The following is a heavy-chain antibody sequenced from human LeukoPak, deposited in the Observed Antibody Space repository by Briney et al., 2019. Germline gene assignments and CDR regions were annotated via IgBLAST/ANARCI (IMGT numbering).Heavy chain of an antibody. CDR2: ISGSGGSA. J-gene: IGHJ4*02. D-gene: IGHD3-22*01. Sequence: GGSLRLSCAASGFTFSSYAMSWVRQAPGKGLEWVSAISGSGGSAYYADSVKGRFTISRDNSRNTLYLQMNSLRAEDTALYYCARADSSGYYRRFDYWGQGTLVTVSS. CDR3: ARADSSGYYRRFDY. CDR1: GFTFSSYA. V-gene: IGHV3-23*01.